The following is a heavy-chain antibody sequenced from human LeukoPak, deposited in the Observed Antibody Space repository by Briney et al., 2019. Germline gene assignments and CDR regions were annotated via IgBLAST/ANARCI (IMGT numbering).Heavy chain of an antibody. J-gene: IGHJ4*02. Sequence: SETLSLTRTVSGGSISYYYWSWIRQPPGKGLEWIGYIYYSGNTDHNPSLKSRVTISVDTSKNQFSLRLSSVTAADTAVYYSARLASGSYGPLTPFDYWGQGTLVTVSS. V-gene: IGHV4-59*08. CDR3: ARLASGSYGPLTPFDY. D-gene: IGHD1-26*01. CDR2: IYYSGNT. CDR1: GGSISYYY.